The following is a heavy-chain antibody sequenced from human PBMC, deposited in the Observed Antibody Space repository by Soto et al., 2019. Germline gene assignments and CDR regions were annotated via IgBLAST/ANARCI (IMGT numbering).Heavy chain of an antibody. CDR1: GYTFTSYG. CDR2: ISAYNGNT. CDR3: ARDVGAQGY. Sequence: VQLVQSGAEVKKPGASVKVSCKAYGYTFTSYGISWGRQAPGQGLEWMGWISAYNGNTNYAQKLHGRVTMTTDTSTRTADMELRSLRSDDTAVYYGARDVGAQGYWCQGSLVTVSS. V-gene: IGHV1-18*01. J-gene: IGHJ4*02. D-gene: IGHD1-26*01.